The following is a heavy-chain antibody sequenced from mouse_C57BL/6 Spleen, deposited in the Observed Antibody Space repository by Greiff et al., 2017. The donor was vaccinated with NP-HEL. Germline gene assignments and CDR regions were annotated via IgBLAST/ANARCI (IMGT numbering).Heavy chain of an antibody. CDR3: ASPAYYSNPYYAMDY. CDR1: GFTFSSYG. V-gene: IGHV5-6*01. CDR2: ISSGGSYT. J-gene: IGHJ4*01. Sequence: EVQVVESGGDLVKPGGSLKLSCAASGFTFSSYGMSWVRQTPDKRLEWVATISSGGSYTYYPDSVKGRFTISRDNAKNTLYLQMSSLKSEDTAMYYCASPAYYSNPYYAMDYWGQGTSVTVSS. D-gene: IGHD2-5*01.